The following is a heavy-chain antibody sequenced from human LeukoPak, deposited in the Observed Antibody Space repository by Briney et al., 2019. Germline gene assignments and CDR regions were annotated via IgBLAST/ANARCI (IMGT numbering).Heavy chain of an antibody. Sequence: ASVKVSCKASGGTFSSYAISWVRQAPGQGLEWMGRIITILVIANYAQKLQRRVTITADKSTSTAYMELSSMRSEDTAVYYCATVDTAMVNPSYYFDYWSQGTLVTVSS. J-gene: IGHJ4*02. D-gene: IGHD5-18*01. V-gene: IGHV1-69*04. CDR1: GGTFSSYA. CDR2: IITILVIA. CDR3: ATVDTAMVNPSYYFDY.